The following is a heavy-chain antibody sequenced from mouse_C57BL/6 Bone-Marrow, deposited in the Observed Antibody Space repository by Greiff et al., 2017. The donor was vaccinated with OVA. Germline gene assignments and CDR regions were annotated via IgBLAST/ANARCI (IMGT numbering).Heavy chain of an antibody. D-gene: IGHD1-1*01. V-gene: IGHV5-6*02. CDR1: GFTFSSYG. CDR2: ISSGGSYT. J-gene: IGHJ4*01. CDR3: ARQGGYYGSRDAMDY. Sequence: EVMLVESGGDLVKPGGSLKLSCAASGFTFSSYGMSWVRQTPDKRLEWVATISSGGSYTYYPDSVKGRITISRDNAKNTLYLQMSSLKSEDTAMYYCARQGGYYGSRDAMDYWGQGTSVTVSS.